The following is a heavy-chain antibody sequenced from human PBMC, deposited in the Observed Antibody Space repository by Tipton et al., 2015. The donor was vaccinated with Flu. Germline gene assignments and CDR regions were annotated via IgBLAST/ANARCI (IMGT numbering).Heavy chain of an antibody. CDR2: INPNSGGT. CDR1: GYTLTGYY. Sequence: QLVQSGAEMRKPGASVKVSCKASGYTLTGYYMHWVRQAPGQGLEWMGWINPNSGGTNSAQTFQGRVTMTRDTSINTAYMEMTSLTSDDTAVYYCATVKPTGYLGTAAGWFDTWGQVTRVSVSS. D-gene: IGHD7-27*01. CDR3: ATVKPTGYLGTAAGWFDT. V-gene: IGHV1-2*02. J-gene: IGHJ5*02.